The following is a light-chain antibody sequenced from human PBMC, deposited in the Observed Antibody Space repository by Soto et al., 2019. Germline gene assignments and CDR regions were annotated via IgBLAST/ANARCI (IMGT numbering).Light chain of an antibody. CDR2: KAS. CDR1: QTISSW. Sequence: DIQMTQSPSTLSGSVGDRVTITCRASQTISSWLAWYQQKPGKAPKLLIYKASTLKSGVPSRFSGGGSGTEFTLTISALQPDDFATYYCQQYNSYSRTFGQGTKVDIK. J-gene: IGKJ1*01. V-gene: IGKV1-5*03. CDR3: QQYNSYSRT.